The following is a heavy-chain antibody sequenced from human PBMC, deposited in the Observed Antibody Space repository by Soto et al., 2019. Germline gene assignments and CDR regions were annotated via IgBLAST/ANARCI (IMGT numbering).Heavy chain of an antibody. CDR3: AKNWDS. J-gene: IGHJ4*02. CDR2: ISDRGGT. Sequence: EVQLLESGGGLVQPGGSLRLSCTASGFTSSNYAMSWVRQAPGKGLEWVSSISDRGGTYYIDSVKGRFTISRDSPKNTLFLPLDSLKVDDTAVYYCAKNWDSWGQGALVIVSS. CDR1: GFTSSNYA. V-gene: IGHV3-23*01.